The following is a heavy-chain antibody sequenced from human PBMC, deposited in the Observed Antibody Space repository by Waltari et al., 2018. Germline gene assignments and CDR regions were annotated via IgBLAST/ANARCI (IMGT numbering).Heavy chain of an antibody. CDR2: INPSGGTP. D-gene: IGHD2-21*02. CDR1: GYTFTSYY. Sequence: QVQLVQSGAEVKKPGASVKVSCKASGYTFTSYYMHWVRQAPGQGLEWMGKINPSGGTPTYAKKFQGGVTMTRDTSTSTVYMELSSLRSEDTAVYYWARDRDDFNWFDPWGQGTLVTVSS. CDR3: ARDRDDFNWFDP. V-gene: IGHV1-46*01. J-gene: IGHJ5*02.